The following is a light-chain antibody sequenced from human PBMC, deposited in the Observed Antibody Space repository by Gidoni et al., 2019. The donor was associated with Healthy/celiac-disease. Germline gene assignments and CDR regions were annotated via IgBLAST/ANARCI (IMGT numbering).Light chain of an antibody. CDR2: GAS. CDR3: QQYGSSLLT. V-gene: IGKV3-20*01. CDR1: QSVSSSY. J-gene: IGKJ4*01. Sequence: EIVLTQSPGTLSLSPGERATLSCRASQSVSSSYLASYQHKPGQAPRLLIYGASSRPTGIPDRISSSACGTDFTLTISRLAPEDSAVYYCQQYGSSLLTFGGXTKVEIK.